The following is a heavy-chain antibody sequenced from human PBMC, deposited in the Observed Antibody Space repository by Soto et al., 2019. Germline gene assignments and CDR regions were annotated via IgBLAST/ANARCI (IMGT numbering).Heavy chain of an antibody. CDR2: ISTSSGYV. J-gene: IGHJ6*02. CDR3: TRDTFNMMRGVMRGTYYGMDV. V-gene: IGHV3-21*01. D-gene: IGHD3-10*01. CDR1: GFTFSNYG. Sequence: PGGSLRLSCADSGFTFSNYGFNWVRRAPGRGLEWVSSISTSSGYVYYADSVTGRFTISRGNAKNSVYLEMTALRAEDTAVYYCTRDTFNMMRGVMRGTYYGMDVCGQGTTVTVSS.